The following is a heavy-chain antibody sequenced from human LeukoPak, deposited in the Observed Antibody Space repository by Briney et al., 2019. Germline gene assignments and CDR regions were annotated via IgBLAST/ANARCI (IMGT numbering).Heavy chain of an antibody. Sequence: SGGSLRLSCAASGFTFSSYWMSWVRQAPGKGLDWVANIKQDGSEKYYVDSVKGRFTISRDNAKNSLYLQMNSLRAEDTAVYYCARALGFYYDSSGYYDLDYWGQGTLVTVSS. CDR3: ARALGFYYDSSGYYDLDY. D-gene: IGHD3-22*01. CDR1: GFTFSSYW. J-gene: IGHJ4*02. CDR2: IKQDGSEK. V-gene: IGHV3-7*01.